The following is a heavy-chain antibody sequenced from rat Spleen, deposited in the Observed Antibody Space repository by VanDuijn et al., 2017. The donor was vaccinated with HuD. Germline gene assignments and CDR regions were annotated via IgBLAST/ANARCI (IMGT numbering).Heavy chain of an antibody. J-gene: IGHJ2*01. CDR3: ARRHYGYTDYFDY. V-gene: IGHV5-25*01. D-gene: IGHD1-9*01. Sequence: EVQLVESGGGFVQPGRSLKLSCAASGFTFSNLDMAWVRQAPTRGLEWVASISPSGTPYYRDAVKGRFTISRDNAKSTLSRQMDSLRSEDTATYYCARRHYGYTDYFDYWGQGVMVTVSS. CDR1: GFTFSNLD. CDR2: ISPSGTP.